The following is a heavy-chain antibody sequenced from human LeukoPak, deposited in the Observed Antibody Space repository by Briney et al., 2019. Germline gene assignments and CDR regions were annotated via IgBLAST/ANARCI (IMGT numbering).Heavy chain of an antibody. Sequence: PGGSLRLSCTASGFTFGDYAMSWFRQAPGKGLEWVGFIRSKAYGGTTEYAASVKGRFTISRDDSKSIAYLQMNSLKTEDTAVYYCARDRVHSGYDLFYFDYWGQGTLVTVSS. D-gene: IGHD5-12*01. CDR2: IRSKAYGGTT. V-gene: IGHV3-49*03. CDR3: ARDRVHSGYDLFYFDY. J-gene: IGHJ4*02. CDR1: GFTFGDYA.